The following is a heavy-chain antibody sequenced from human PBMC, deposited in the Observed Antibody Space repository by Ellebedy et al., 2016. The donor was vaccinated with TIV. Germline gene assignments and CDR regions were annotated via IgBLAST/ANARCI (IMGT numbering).Heavy chain of an antibody. D-gene: IGHD3-10*01. V-gene: IGHV1-18*01. CDR1: GYTFSSYG. Sequence: ASVKVSCKASGYTFSSYGITWVRQAPGQGLEWMGWISAYNGNTNYAQKFQGRVTLTTDTSTSTAYMELRSLRSDDTAVYYCARSAVRITMIRGVMPDLDYWGQGTLVTVSS. J-gene: IGHJ4*02. CDR3: ARSAVRITMIRGVMPDLDY. CDR2: ISAYNGNT.